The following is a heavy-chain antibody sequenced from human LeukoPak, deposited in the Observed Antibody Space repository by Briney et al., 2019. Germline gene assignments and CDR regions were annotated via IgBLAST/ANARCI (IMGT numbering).Heavy chain of an antibody. J-gene: IGHJ4*02. Sequence: GASVKVSCKASGYTFSNYDINWVRQAPGQGLEWMGWMNPDSDDADCAQKFQGRFSITMNTSITTAYMELSSLGFEDTAVYFCTRGWDSWGQGTLVTVSS. V-gene: IGHV1-8*01. CDR3: TRGWDS. CDR1: GYTFSNYD. CDR2: MNPDSDDA.